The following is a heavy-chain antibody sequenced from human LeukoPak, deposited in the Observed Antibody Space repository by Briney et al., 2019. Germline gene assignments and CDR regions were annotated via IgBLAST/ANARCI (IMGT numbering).Heavy chain of an antibody. V-gene: IGHV3-23*01. CDR1: GFTFSSYA. J-gene: IGHJ3*02. CDR3: AKEEGYSYGSRDAFDI. Sequence: GGSLRLSCAASGFTFSSYAMSWVRQAPGEGLEWVSAISGSGGSTYYADSVKGRFTISRDNSKNTLYLQMNSLRAEDTAVYYCAKEEGYSYGSRDAFDIWGQGTMVTVSS. D-gene: IGHD5-18*01. CDR2: ISGSGGST.